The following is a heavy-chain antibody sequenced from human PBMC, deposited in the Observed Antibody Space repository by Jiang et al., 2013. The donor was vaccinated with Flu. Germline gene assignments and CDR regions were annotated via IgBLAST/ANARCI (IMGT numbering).Heavy chain of an antibody. J-gene: IGHJ4*02. D-gene: IGHD3-3*01. CDR3: ARGSDYDFGGYLHY. Sequence: RLSCAASGFTFEDYGMSWVRLVPGKGLEWVSGMDWNGRSTTYADSVKGRFTISRDNAKNSLYLEMNGLRAEDTALYYCARGSDYDFGGYLHYWGQGTLVTVSS. V-gene: IGHV3-20*04. CDR1: GFTFEDYG. CDR2: MDWNGRST.